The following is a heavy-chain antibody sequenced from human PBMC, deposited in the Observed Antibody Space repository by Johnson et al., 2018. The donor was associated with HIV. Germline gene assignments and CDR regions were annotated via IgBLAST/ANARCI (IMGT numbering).Heavy chain of an antibody. J-gene: IGHJ3*02. CDR3: AKDRLLLTMIVVVTAFDI. CDR1: GFTFSSYG. D-gene: IGHD3-22*01. V-gene: IGHV3-30*02. Sequence: QVQLVESGGGVVQPGRSLRLSCAASGFTFSSYGMHWVRQAPGKGLEWVAFIRYDGSNKYYADSVKGRFTISRDNSKNTLYLQMNSLRAEDTAVYYCAKDRLLLTMIVVVTAFDIWGQGTMVTVSS. CDR2: IRYDGSNK.